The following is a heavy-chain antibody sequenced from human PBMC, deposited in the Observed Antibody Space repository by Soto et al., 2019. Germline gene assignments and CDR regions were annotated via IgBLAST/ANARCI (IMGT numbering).Heavy chain of an antibody. J-gene: IGHJ4*02. CDR3: ATHLNPRTGDY. CDR2: ISSYNGNT. CDR1: GYTFTSYG. D-gene: IGHD2-2*01. V-gene: IGHV1-18*01. Sequence: QVQLVQSGAEVKKPGASVKVSCKASGYTFTSYGISWVRQAPGQGLEWMGWISSYNGNTKYAQKLQGRVSMTTDTSTSTRXMELRSPRSDTTAVYXXATHLNPRTGDYXGEGTLV.